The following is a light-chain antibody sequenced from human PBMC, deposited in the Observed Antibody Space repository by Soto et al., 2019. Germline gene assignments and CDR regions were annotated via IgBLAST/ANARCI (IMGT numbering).Light chain of an antibody. J-gene: IGLJ1*01. CDR2: EGS. CDR1: SSDVGSYNL. Sequence: QSVLNQPASVSGSPGQSITISCTGTSSDVGSYNLVSWYQQHPGKAPKLMIYEGSKRPSGVSNRFSGSKSGNTASLTISGLQAEDEADYYCCSYAGSSTSRVFGTGTKVTVL. CDR3: CSYAGSSTSRV. V-gene: IGLV2-23*01.